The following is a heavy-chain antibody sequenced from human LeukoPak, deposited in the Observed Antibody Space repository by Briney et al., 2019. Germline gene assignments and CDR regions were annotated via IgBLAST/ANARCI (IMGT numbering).Heavy chain of an antibody. V-gene: IGHV1-18*01. D-gene: IGHD2-2*01. CDR3: ARDLDIVVIRAALRHYGMDV. CDR1: GYSFTSYG. Sequence: GASVKVSCKASGYSFTSYGISWVRQTPGQGLEWMGWIRPFNGNTNYVQKFPGRVTMTTETSTRTTYMELRSLTSDDTAVYYCARDLDIVVIRAALRHYGMDVWGQGTTVTVSS. J-gene: IGHJ6*02. CDR2: IRPFNGNT.